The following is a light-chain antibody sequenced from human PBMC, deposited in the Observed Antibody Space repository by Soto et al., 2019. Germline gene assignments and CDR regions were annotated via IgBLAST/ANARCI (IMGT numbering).Light chain of an antibody. CDR2: GAS. CDR1: QSVSTD. Sequence: VMTQSPPTLSVSPGESATLSCRASQSVSTDLAWYQQKPGQAPRLLIYGASTRATDVPARFSGGGSGTEFTLTISSLTTEDVAIYYCQHYNDWPPITFGPGTKVDIK. V-gene: IGKV3-15*01. J-gene: IGKJ3*01. CDR3: QHYNDWPPIT.